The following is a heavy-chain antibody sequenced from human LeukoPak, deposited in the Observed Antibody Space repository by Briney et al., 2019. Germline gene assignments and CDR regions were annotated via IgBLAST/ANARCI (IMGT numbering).Heavy chain of an antibody. V-gene: IGHV4-34*01. Sequence: PGGSLRLSCAVSGFSFSHYWMSWVRQAPGKGLEWIGEINHSGSTNYNPSLKSRVTISVDTSKNQFSLKLSSVTAADTAVYYCARDRGRYGGNLFDYWGQGTLVTVSS. CDR3: ARDRGRYGGNLFDY. D-gene: IGHD4-23*01. CDR1: GFSFSHYW. J-gene: IGHJ4*02. CDR2: INHSGST.